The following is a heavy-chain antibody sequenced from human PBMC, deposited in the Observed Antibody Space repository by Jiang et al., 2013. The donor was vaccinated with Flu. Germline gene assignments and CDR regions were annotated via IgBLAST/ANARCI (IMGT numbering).Heavy chain of an antibody. J-gene: IGHJ4*02. CDR2: ISYDGGNE. D-gene: IGHD3-22*01. V-gene: IGHV3-30-3*01. CDR1: GFTFSSYA. CDR3: AREGYDSSGYYYVGGYYFDY. Sequence: QLVESGGGVVQPGRSLRLTCAGSGFTFSSYAMHWVRQAPGKGLEWVTVISYDGGNEYYADSVKGRFTISRDNSKNTLSLQMNSLRPEDTAVYYCAREGYDSSGYYYVGGYYFDYWGQGTLVTVSS.